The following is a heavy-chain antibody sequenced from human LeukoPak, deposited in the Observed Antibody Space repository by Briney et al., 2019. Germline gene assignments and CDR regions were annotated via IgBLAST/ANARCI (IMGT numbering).Heavy chain of an antibody. CDR3: AGEEGIAAAAAIYYYGMDV. J-gene: IGHJ6*02. Sequence: AVKVSCKASGGTFSSYAISWVRQAPGQGLEWMGRIIPLLGIANYAQKFQGRVTITADKSTSTAYMELSSLRSEDTAVYYCAGEEGIAAAAAIYYYGMDVWGQGTTVTVSS. CDR1: GGTFSSYA. V-gene: IGHV1-69*04. CDR2: IIPLLGIA. D-gene: IGHD6-13*01.